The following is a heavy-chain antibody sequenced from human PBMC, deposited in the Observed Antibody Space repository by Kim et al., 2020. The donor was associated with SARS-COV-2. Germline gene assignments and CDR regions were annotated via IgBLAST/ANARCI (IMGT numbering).Heavy chain of an antibody. V-gene: IGHV3-43*02. D-gene: IGHD2-21*02. J-gene: IGHJ4*02. CDR1: GFTFRNYA. Sequence: GGSLRLSCAASGFTFRNYAMHWVRQPPGKGLEWVSVISYNGGITYYADSVRGRFTLSRDNSKNSLYLQMNSLRGEDTAVYYCVKAYCGLDCFLGGDYWGKGILDPVSS. CDR3: VKAYCGLDCFLGGDY. CDR2: ISYNGGIT.